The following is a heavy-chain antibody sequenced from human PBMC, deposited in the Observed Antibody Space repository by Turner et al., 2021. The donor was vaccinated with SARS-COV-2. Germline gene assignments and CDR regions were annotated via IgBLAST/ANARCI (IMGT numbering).Heavy chain of an antibody. CDR1: GFTFSSHA. V-gene: IGHV3-30-3*01. Sequence: QVQLVESGGGVVQPGRSLRLSCAASGFTFSSHAMHWVRQAPGKGLELVAVISYDGSNKYDADSVKGRFTISRDNSKNTLYLQMNSLRAEDTAVYYCAREDYYDSSGSLDYWGQGTLVTVSS. CDR3: AREDYYDSSGSLDY. D-gene: IGHD3-22*01. CDR2: ISYDGSNK. J-gene: IGHJ4*02.